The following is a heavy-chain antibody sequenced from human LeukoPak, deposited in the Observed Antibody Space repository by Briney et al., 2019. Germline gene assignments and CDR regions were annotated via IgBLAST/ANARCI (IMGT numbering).Heavy chain of an antibody. J-gene: IGHJ4*02. CDR2: INPSGGST. CDR1: GYTFTSYY. Sequence: GASVKVSCKASGYTFTSYYMHWVRQAPGQGLEWMGIINPSGGSTSYAQKFQGRVTMTRDMSTSTVYMELSSLRSEDTAVYYCARDNGDSSGYWGSSFDYWGQGTLVTVSS. CDR3: ARDNGDSSGYWGSSFDY. D-gene: IGHD3-22*01. V-gene: IGHV1-46*01.